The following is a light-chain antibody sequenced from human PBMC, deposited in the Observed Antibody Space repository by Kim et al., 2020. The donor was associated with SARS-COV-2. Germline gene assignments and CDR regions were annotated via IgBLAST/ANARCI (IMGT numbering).Light chain of an antibody. Sequence: PGKGDTLSCRARQSISKSYLAWCQQKPAQAPRLLFYGAYSKAHGKPDRFSGSGSETDFTLTISRLEPEDVAVYYCQQYGSSPAVTFGGGTKVDIK. CDR2: GAY. V-gene: IGKV3-20*01. CDR3: QQYGSSPAVT. J-gene: IGKJ4*01. CDR1: QSISKSY.